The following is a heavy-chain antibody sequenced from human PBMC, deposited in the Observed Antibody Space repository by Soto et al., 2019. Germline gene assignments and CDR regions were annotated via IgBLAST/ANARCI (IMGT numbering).Heavy chain of an antibody. CDR1: CFSISSGYF. J-gene: IGHJ4*02. Sequence: SDTLSLTCYVSCFSISSGYFWGWIRQAPGKGLEWIGGIVHTRTTYYSPSLKSRATISLDPSKNKLSLNLTPVNAADTAVYYCERDGMRDFDSSGYYNGSPLDYWGQGARVTVS. CDR2: IVHTRTT. D-gene: IGHD3-22*01. V-gene: IGHV4-38-2*02. CDR3: ERDGMRDFDSSGYYNGSPLDY.